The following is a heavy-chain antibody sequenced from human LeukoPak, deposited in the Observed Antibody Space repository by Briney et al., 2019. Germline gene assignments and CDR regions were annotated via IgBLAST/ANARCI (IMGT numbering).Heavy chain of an antibody. CDR2: IYYSGST. V-gene: IGHV4-59*01. Sequence: SETLSLTCAVPGGSISSYYWCWIRHPLQKGLEWVGYIYYSGSTIYTHSLKSRVTISVDTSKNQFSLKLSSVTAADTAVYYCARGPRGYCNSTSCRSTEYYYYLDVWGKGTTVTASS. CDR3: ARGPRGYCNSTSCRSTEYYYYLDV. J-gene: IGHJ6*03. D-gene: IGHD2-2*01. CDR1: GGSISSYY.